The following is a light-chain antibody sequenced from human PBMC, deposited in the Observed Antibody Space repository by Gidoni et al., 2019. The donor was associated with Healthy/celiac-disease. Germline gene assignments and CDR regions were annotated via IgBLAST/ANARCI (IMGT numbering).Light chain of an antibody. V-gene: IGKV3-20*01. CDR2: GAS. CDR3: QQYGTSPGT. CDR1: QNVTSSY. Sequence: EIVLTQSPDTLLLSPGERATLSCRASQNVTSSYLTWYQQEPGQAPRLLIFGASTRATGIPDRFSGSGSGTDFTLTISRLEPEDFAVYFCQQYGTSPGTFGQGTKVEIK. J-gene: IGKJ1*01.